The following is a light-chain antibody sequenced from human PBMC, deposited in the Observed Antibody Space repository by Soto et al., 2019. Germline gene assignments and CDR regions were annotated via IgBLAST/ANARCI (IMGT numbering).Light chain of an antibody. Sequence: QSVLTQPASVSGSPGQSITISCTGTSSEVGGYNYVSWYQQHPGKAPKLMIYDVSNRPSGVSNRFSGSKSGNTASPTISGLQAEDEADYYCSSYTSSSNSYVFGTGTKVTVL. CDR1: SSEVGGYNY. CDR3: SSYTSSSNSYV. J-gene: IGLJ1*01. V-gene: IGLV2-14*01. CDR2: DVS.